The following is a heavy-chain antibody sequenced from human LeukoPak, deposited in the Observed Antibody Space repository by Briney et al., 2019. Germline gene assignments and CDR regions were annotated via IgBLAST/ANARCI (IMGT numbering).Heavy chain of an antibody. CDR1: GGTFSSYA. D-gene: IGHD3-3*01. J-gene: IGHJ4*02. CDR2: IIPIFGTA. V-gene: IGHV1-69*01. Sequence: RASVKVSCKASGGTFSSYAISWVRQAPGQGLEWMGGIIPIFGTANHAQKLQGRVTITADESTSTAYMELSSLRSEDTAVYYCARVQYYDFWSGCYTAIFSELDYWGQGTLVTVSS. CDR3: ARVQYYDFWSGCYTAIFSELDY.